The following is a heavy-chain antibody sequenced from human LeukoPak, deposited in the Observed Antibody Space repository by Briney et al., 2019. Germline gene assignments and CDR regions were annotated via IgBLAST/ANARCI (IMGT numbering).Heavy chain of an antibody. D-gene: IGHD1-1*01. Sequence: ASVEVSCKASGYTFTSYYMHWVRQSPGQGLEWMGIINPSGGSTSYAQKFQGRVTMTRDTSTSTVYMELSSLRSEDTAVYYCARESERRSEWFDPWGQGTLVTVSS. CDR1: GYTFTSYY. CDR3: ARESERRSEWFDP. J-gene: IGHJ5*02. CDR2: INPSGGST. V-gene: IGHV1-46*01.